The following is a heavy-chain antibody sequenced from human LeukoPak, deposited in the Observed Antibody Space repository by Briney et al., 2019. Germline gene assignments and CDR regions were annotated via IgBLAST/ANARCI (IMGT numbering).Heavy chain of an antibody. CDR1: GGSFSPYY. J-gene: IGHJ5*02. D-gene: IGHD3-10*01. CDR2: IYYSGST. CDR3: ARDRYYYGSGAYNWFDP. V-gene: IGHV4-59*12. Sequence: SETLSLTCTVSGGSFSPYYWIWIRQPPGKGLEWIGYIYYSGSTNYNPSLQSRVTISVDTSKNQFSLKLSSVTAADTAVYYCARDRYYYGSGAYNWFDPWGQGTLVTVSS.